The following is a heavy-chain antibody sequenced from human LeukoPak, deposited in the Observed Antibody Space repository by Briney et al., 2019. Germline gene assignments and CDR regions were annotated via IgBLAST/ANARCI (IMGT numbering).Heavy chain of an antibody. J-gene: IGHJ6*03. CDR2: INTNTGTP. V-gene: IGHV7-4-1*02. CDR1: GYTFTGYY. Sequence: ASVKVSCKASGYTFTGYYMHWVRQAPGRGLEWMGWINTNTGTPTYAQGFTGRFVFSLDASVNTAYLRISSLKAEDTAVYYCARHSSWYSDYYMDVWGKGTTVTVSS. CDR3: ARHSSWYSDYYMDV. D-gene: IGHD6-13*01.